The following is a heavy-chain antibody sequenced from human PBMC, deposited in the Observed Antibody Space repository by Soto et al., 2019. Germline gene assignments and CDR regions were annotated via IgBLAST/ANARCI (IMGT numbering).Heavy chain of an antibody. CDR3: AKEGIPDAFDI. D-gene: IGHD3-10*01. J-gene: IGHJ3*02. CDR2: ISYDGSNT. Sequence: QVQLVESGGGVVQPGRSLRLSCAASGFTFSSYGMHWVRQAPGKGLEWVAVISYDGSNTYYADSVKGRLTISRDNSKNTLYLQMSSLRDEDTAVYYCAKEGIPDAFDIWGQGTMVTVSS. CDR1: GFTFSSYG. V-gene: IGHV3-30*18.